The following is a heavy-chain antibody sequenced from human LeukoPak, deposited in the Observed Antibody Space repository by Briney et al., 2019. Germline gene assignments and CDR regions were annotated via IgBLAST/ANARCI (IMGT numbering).Heavy chain of an antibody. V-gene: IGHV3-15*01. CDR1: VFTLSNAW. J-gene: IGHJ4*02. Sequence: GGSLRLSCAASVFTLSNAWVTWVRQVPGKGLEWVGRIKSKTDGGTTDYAAPVKGRFTISRDDSKNTLYLQMNSLKTEDTAVYYCARTGLGGWFGELFGDYWGQGTLVTVSS. CDR2: IKSKTDGGTT. D-gene: IGHD3-10*01. CDR3: ARTGLGGWFGELFGDY.